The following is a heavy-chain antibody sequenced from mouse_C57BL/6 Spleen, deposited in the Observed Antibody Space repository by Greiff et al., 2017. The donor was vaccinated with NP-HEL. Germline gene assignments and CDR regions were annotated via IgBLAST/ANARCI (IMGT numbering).Heavy chain of an antibody. J-gene: IGHJ1*03. D-gene: IGHD1-1*01. CDR2: INPSTGGT. CDR3: ARRIFITTVVARYFDV. Sequence: EVQLQQSGPELVKPGASVKISCKASGYSFTGYYMNWVKQSPEKSLEWIGEINPSTGGTTYNQKFKAKATLTVDKSSSTAYMQLKSLTSEDSAVYYCARRIFITTVVARYFDVWGTGTTVTVSS. V-gene: IGHV1-42*01. CDR1: GYSFTGYY.